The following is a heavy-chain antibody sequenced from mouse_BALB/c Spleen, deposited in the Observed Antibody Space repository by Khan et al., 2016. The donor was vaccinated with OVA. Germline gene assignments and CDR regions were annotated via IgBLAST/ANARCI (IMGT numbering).Heavy chain of an antibody. D-gene: IGHD2-10*01. V-gene: IGHV2-6-1*01. CDR1: GFSLTDYG. CDR3: ARQPYYHYYVMDY. Sequence: VQLKQSGPGLAAPSQSLSITCTISGFSLTDYGVHWVRQPPGKGLEWLVVIWSDGSTTYNSALKSRLSISKDNSKSQVFLKMNSLQTDDTAVYFSARQPYYHYYVMDYWGQGPSVTVAS. J-gene: IGHJ4*01. CDR2: IWSDGST.